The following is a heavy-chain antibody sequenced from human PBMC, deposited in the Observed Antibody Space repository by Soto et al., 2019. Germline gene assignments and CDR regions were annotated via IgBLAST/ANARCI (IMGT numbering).Heavy chain of an antibody. CDR3: ARDRVESGYPEYFQH. J-gene: IGHJ1*01. V-gene: IGHV3-53*01. Sequence: EVQLVESGGGLIQPGGSLRLSCAASGFTVSRNYMSWVRQAPGTGLEWVSVIYSGGSTYYADSVKGRFTISRDNSKNTLYLQMNSLRAEDTAVYYCARDRVESGYPEYFQHWGQGTLVTVSS. D-gene: IGHD3-22*01. CDR1: GFTVSRNY. CDR2: IYSGGST.